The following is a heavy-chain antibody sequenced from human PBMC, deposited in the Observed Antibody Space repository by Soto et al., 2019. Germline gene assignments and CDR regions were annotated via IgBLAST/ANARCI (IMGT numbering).Heavy chain of an antibody. J-gene: IGHJ6*02. CDR2: ISYDGSNK. CDR1: GLTFSSSA. CDR3: AAETKSYFYGMDV. Sequence: QVQLVESGGGVVQPGRSLRLSCAASGLTFSSSAMHWVRQAPGKGLEWVALISYDGSNKYYVDSVKGRFTISRDNSKNAWDRQMNSLREEDTAVYYCAAETKSYFYGMDVWGQGTTVTVSS. V-gene: IGHV3-30*03.